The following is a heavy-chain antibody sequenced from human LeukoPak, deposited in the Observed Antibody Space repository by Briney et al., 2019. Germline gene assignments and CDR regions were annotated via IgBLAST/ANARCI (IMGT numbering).Heavy chain of an antibody. CDR3: ARDSLYYDSSGAEED. CDR1: GYTFTSYG. Sequence: ASVKVSCKASGYTFTSYGISWVRQAPGQGLEWMGWISAYNGNTNYAQKLQGRVTMTTDTSTSTAYMELRSLRSVDTAVYYCARDSLYYDSSGAEEDWGQGTLVTVSS. D-gene: IGHD3-22*01. J-gene: IGHJ4*02. CDR2: ISAYNGNT. V-gene: IGHV1-18*01.